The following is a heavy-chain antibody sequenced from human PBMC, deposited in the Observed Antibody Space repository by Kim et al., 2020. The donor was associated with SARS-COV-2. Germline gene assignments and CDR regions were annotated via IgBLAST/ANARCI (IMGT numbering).Heavy chain of an antibody. D-gene: IGHD5-12*01. V-gene: IGHV4-59*01. Sequence: SETLSLTCTVSGGSISSYYWNWIRQPPGKGLEWIGYIYYNGNTNYSPSLKSRVTISVDTSKTQFSLKLSSVTAADTAVYYCARRYDSWGQGTLVTVSS. CDR2: IYYNGNT. CDR1: GGSISSYY. J-gene: IGHJ5*02. CDR3: ARRYDS.